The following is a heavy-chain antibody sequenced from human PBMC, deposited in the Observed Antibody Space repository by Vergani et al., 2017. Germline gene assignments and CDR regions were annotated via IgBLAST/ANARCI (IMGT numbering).Heavy chain of an antibody. Sequence: EVQLVESGGGIVKPGGSLRLSCVASGFSFRNAWMNWVRRTPGKGLEWVGRIKSTFDRGTTDYAAAVKGRFTISRDDSKNTLFLQMNGLKTEDIGVYYCAKEPRYCGDGSCYLRRDHHYYGMDVWGQGTTVTVSS. J-gene: IGHJ6*02. CDR1: GFSFRNAW. CDR3: AKEPRYCGDGSCYLRRDHHYYGMDV. D-gene: IGHD2-21*01. CDR2: IKSTFDRGTT. V-gene: IGHV3-15*07.